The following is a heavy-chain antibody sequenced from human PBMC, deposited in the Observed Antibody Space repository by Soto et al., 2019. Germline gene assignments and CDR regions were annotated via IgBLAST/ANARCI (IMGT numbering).Heavy chain of an antibody. V-gene: IGHV3-74*01. CDR3: ARSYSSSWYGGYYYYGMDV. J-gene: IGHJ6*02. D-gene: IGHD6-13*01. Sequence: PGGSLRLSCAASGFTFSSYWMHWVRQAPGKGLVWVSRINSDGSSTSYADSVKGRFTISRDNAKNSLYLQMNSLRAEDTAVYYCARSYSSSWYGGYYYYGMDVWGQGTTVTVS. CDR1: GFTFSSYW. CDR2: INSDGSST.